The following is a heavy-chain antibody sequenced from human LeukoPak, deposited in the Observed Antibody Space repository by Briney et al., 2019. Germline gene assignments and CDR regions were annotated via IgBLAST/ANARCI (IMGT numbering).Heavy chain of an antibody. CDR2: VGTAGTGT. D-gene: IGHD3-10*01. CDR3: ARVSSSMVRAIDY. Sequence: GGSLRLSCAASGFTFSSHPMSWVRQAPGKGLEWVSSVGTAGTGTYYADSVKGRFTISRDNAKNTLYLQINSLGAEDTAVYFCARVSSSMVRAIDYWGQGTLVTVSS. V-gene: IGHV3-23*01. CDR1: GFTFSSHP. J-gene: IGHJ4*02.